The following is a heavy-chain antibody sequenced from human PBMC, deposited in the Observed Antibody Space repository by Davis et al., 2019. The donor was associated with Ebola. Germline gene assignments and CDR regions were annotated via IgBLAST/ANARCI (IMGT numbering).Heavy chain of an antibody. CDR1: GFTFDDYA. CDR3: AKDKGGALRGIDY. Sequence: GGSLRLSCAASGFTFDDYAMHWVRQAPGKGLEWVSGISWNSGSIGYADSVKGRFTISRDNAKNSLYLQMNSLRAEDTALYYCAKDKGGALRGIDYWGQGTLVTVSS. D-gene: IGHD3-16*01. CDR2: ISWNSGSI. J-gene: IGHJ4*02. V-gene: IGHV3-9*01.